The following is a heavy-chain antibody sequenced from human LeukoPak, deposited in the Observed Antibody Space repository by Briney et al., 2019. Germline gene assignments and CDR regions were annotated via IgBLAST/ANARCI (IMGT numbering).Heavy chain of an antibody. CDR1: GFTVSSNY. CDR2: IYSGGST. V-gene: IGHV3-53*01. CDR3: AREGYYYYYGMDV. J-gene: IGHJ6*02. Sequence: GGSLRLSCAASGFTVSSNYMSWVRQAPGKGLEWVSVIYSGGSTYYADSVKGRFTISRDNSKNTLYLQMNSLRAEDTAVYYCAREGYYYYYGMDVWGQETTVTVSS.